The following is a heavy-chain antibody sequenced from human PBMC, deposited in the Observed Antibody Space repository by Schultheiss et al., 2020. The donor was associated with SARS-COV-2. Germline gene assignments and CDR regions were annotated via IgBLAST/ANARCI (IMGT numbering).Heavy chain of an antibody. CDR2: IYTSGST. V-gene: IGHV4-4*07. D-gene: IGHD3-10*01. J-gene: IGHJ6*02. CDR1: GGSISSYY. Sequence: SETLSLTCTVSGGSISSYYWSWIRQPAGKGLEWIGRIYTSGSTNYNPSLKSRVTMSVDTSKNQFSLKLSSVTAADTAVYYCARGAHYYGSGSYYNPYYYGMDVWGQGTTVTVSS. CDR3: ARGAHYYGSGSYYNPYYYGMDV.